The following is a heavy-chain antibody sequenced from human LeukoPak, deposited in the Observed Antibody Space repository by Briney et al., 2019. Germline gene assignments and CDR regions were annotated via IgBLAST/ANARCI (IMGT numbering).Heavy chain of an antibody. CDR1: GGSFSSYY. J-gene: IGHJ5*02. Sequence: SETLSLTCAVYGGSFSSYYWSWIRQPPGKGLEWIGYIYYSGSTNYNPSLKSRVTISVDTSKNQFSLKLSSVTAADTAVYYCARESCSSTSCYNNWFDPWGQGTLVTVSS. CDR3: ARESCSSTSCYNNWFDP. V-gene: IGHV4-59*01. D-gene: IGHD2-2*01. CDR2: IYYSGST.